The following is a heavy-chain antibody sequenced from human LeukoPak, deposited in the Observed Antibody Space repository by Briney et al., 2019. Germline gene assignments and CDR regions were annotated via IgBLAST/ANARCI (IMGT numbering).Heavy chain of an antibody. D-gene: IGHD6-19*01. CDR3: TTEGYSSRWYYFDY. V-gene: IGHV3-15*01. CDR1: GFTFSSFA. Sequence: GGSLRLSCAASGFTFSSFAMNWVRQAPGKGLEWVGRIKGNTDGGTTDYAAPVKGRFSISRDDSKNTLYLQMNSLKTEDTAVYYCTTEGYSSRWYYFDYWGQGTLVTVSS. CDR2: IKGNTDGGTT. J-gene: IGHJ4*02.